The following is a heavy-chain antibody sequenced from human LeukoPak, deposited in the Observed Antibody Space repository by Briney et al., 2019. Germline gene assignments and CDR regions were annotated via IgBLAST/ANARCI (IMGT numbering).Heavy chain of an antibody. CDR2: ISWNSGSI. CDR1: GFTFDDYA. J-gene: IGHJ4*02. CDR3: ASSYYYVPGFDY. D-gene: IGHD3-10*02. Sequence: GGSLRLSCAASGFTFDDYAMHWVRQAPGKGLEWVSGISWNSGSIGYADSVKGRFTISRDNAKNSLYLQMNSLRAEDTALCYCASSYYYVPGFDYWGQGTLVTVSS. V-gene: IGHV3-9*01.